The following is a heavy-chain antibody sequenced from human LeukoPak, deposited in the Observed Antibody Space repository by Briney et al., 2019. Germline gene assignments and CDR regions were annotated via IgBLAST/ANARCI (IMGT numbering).Heavy chain of an antibody. V-gene: IGHV1-2*02. CDR2: INPNSGGT. CDR3: ARDLVDYYYYMDV. Sequence: ASVKVSCKASGYTFTGYCMHWVRQAPGQGLEWMGWINPNSGGTNYAQKFQGRVTMTRDTSISTAYMELSRLRSDDTAVYYCARDLVDYYYYMDVWGKGTTVTVSS. CDR1: GYTFTGYC. J-gene: IGHJ6*03.